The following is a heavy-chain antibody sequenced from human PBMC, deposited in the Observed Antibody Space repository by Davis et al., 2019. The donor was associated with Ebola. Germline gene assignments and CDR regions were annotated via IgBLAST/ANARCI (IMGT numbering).Heavy chain of an antibody. CDR2: ISWNSGSI. Sequence: PGGSLRLSCAASGFTFDDYAMHWVRQAPGQGLEWVSGISWNSGSIGYADSVKGRFTISRDNAKNSLYLQMNSLRAEDTAVYYCARGARGRYYDFWSGQQDMDVWGKGTTVTVSS. CDR3: ARGARGRYYDFWSGQQDMDV. V-gene: IGHV3-9*01. J-gene: IGHJ6*03. CDR1: GFTFDDYA. D-gene: IGHD3-3*01.